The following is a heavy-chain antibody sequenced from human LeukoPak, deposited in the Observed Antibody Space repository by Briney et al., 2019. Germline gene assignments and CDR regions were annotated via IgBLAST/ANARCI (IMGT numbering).Heavy chain of an antibody. CDR2: INHSGST. V-gene: IGHV4-34*01. J-gene: IGHJ5*02. Sequence: SETLSLTCAVYGGSFSGYYWGWVRQPPGKGLEWIGEINHSGSTNYNPSLKSRVTMSVDTSKNQFSLKVSSVTAADTAVYYCARASHYSSSSGQNLWGQGTLVTASS. CDR3: ARASHYSSSSGQNL. D-gene: IGHD6-13*01. CDR1: GGSFSGYY.